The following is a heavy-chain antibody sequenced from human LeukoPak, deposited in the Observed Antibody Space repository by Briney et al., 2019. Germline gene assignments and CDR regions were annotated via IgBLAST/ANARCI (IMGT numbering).Heavy chain of an antibody. Sequence: SETLSLTCTVSGYSISSGYYWGWIRQPPGKGLEWIGSIYYSGSTYYNPSLKSRVTISVDTSKNQFSLKLSSVTAADTAVYYCARLPIEMATITGEFDYWGQGTLVTVSS. D-gene: IGHD5-24*01. CDR2: IYYSGST. CDR3: ARLPIEMATITGEFDY. CDR1: GYSISSGYY. J-gene: IGHJ4*02. V-gene: IGHV4-38-2*02.